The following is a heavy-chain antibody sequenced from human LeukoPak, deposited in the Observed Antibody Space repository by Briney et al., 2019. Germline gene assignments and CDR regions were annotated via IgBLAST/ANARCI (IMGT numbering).Heavy chain of an antibody. CDR1: GYTFTSYY. Sequence: ASVKVSCKASGYTFTSYYMHWVRQAPGQGLEWMGIINPSGGSTSYAQKFQGRVTMTRDTSTSTVYMELSSLRSEDTAVYYCARGAAMNDYGDFFDYWGQGTLVTVSS. V-gene: IGHV1-46*01. J-gene: IGHJ4*02. CDR2: INPSGGST. D-gene: IGHD4-17*01. CDR3: ARGAAMNDYGDFFDY.